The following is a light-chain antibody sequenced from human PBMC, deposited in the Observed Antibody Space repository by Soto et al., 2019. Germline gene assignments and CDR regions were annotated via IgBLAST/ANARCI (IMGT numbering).Light chain of an antibody. V-gene: IGLV2-8*01. J-gene: IGLJ1*01. CDR3: SSYAGSSNV. CDR1: SSDVGGYNY. Sequence: QSALTQPPSASGSPGRSVAISCTGTSSDVGGYNYVSWYQQHPGKAPKLMIYEVNKRPSGVPDRFSGSKSGNTASLTVSGLQAEDEADYYCSSYAGSSNVFGTGTKVTV. CDR2: EVN.